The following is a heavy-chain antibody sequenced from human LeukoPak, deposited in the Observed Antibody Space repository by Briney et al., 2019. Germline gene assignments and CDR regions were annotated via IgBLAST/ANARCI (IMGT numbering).Heavy chain of an antibody. D-gene: IGHD3-3*01. CDR2: INSDGSST. V-gene: IGHV3-74*01. CDR3: ARDLSGYDFWSGYYFDY. J-gene: IGHJ4*02. CDR1: GFTFSSYW. Sequence: GGSLRLSRAASGFTFSSYWMHWVRQAPGKGLVWVSRINSDGSSTSYADSVKGRFTISRDNAKNTLYLQMNSLRAEDTAVYYCARDLSGYDFWSGYYFDYWGQGTLVTVSS.